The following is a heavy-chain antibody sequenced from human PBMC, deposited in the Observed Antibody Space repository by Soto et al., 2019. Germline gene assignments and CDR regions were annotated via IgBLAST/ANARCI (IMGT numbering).Heavy chain of an antibody. D-gene: IGHD3-16*01. J-gene: IGHJ4*02. CDR1: GYSFTGYY. Sequence: QVQLVQSGAEMKKPGASVTVSCKASGYSFTGYYLHWVRQAPGQGLEWLGWINPNSGATNHAQKFQGRVTMTRDRSITTAYMDLNRLTSDDTAVYYCARDSGSTIGDFDNWGQGTLVTVSS. CDR3: ARDSGSTIGDFDN. CDR2: INPNSGAT. V-gene: IGHV1-2*02.